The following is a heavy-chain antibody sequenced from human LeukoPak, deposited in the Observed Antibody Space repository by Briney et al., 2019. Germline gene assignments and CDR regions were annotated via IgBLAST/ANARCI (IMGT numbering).Heavy chain of an antibody. CDR2: IKQDGSEK. Sequence: GGSLRLSCAASGFTFSSYWMSWVRQAPGKGLEWVANIKQDGSEKYYVDSVKGRFTISRDNAKNSLYLQMNSLRAEDTAVYYCARESKYLRAGGDFDYWGQGTLVTVSS. V-gene: IGHV3-7*01. J-gene: IGHJ4*02. D-gene: IGHD4-23*01. CDR3: ARESKYLRAGGDFDY. CDR1: GFTFSSYW.